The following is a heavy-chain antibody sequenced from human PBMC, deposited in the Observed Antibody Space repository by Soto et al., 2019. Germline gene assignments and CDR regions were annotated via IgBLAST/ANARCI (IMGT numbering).Heavy chain of an antibody. CDR2: IYHTGST. Sequence: SETLSLTCTVSGGSVNSDNYYWSWIRQPPGRGLDWIGYIYHTGSTNYNPSLNSRVTISVDTSRNQFSLKLNSVTAADTAVYYCAREFSNSPEAFDSWGQGTLVTVSS. J-gene: IGHJ4*02. CDR3: AREFSNSPEAFDS. V-gene: IGHV4-61*01. D-gene: IGHD6-6*01. CDR1: GGSVNSDNYY.